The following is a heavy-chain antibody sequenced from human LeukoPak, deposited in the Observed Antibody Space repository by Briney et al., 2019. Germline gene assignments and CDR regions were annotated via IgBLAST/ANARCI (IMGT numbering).Heavy chain of an antibody. CDR3: ARDGTVTAGPFDP. D-gene: IGHD4-17*01. V-gene: IGHV3-33*01. Sequence: GGSLRLSCAAPGIPFSSFGMHWLRQAPGKGLEWVACIWYDGSNKYYADSVKGRFTISRDNSKNTLYLQMNSLTAEDTAVYYCARDGTVTAGPFDPWGGGTLVTVSS. CDR2: IWYDGSNK. J-gene: IGHJ5*02. CDR1: GIPFSSFG.